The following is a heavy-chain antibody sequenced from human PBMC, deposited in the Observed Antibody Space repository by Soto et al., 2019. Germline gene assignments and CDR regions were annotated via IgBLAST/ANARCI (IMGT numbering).Heavy chain of an antibody. V-gene: IGHV1-69*02. J-gene: IGHJ3*01. CDR3: ASLAVADVAFDL. CDR2: IIPILGIA. D-gene: IGHD6-19*01. Sequence: QVQLVQSGAEVKKPGSSVKVSCKASGGTFSSYTISWVRQAPGQGLEWMGRIIPILGIAKYAQKFQGRVTITADQSTSTAYMELSSVRSEDTAVYYCASLAVADVAFDLWGQGTMVTVSS. CDR1: GGTFSSYT.